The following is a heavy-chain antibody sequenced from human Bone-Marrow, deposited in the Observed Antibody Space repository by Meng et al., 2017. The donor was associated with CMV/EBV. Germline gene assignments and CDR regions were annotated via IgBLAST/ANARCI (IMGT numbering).Heavy chain of an antibody. CDR2: ISGSGGST. D-gene: IGHD3-16*02. CDR1: GFTFSSYA. V-gene: IGHV3-23*01. Sequence: GESLKISCAASGFTFSSYAMSWVRQAPGKGLEWVSAISGSGGSTYYAAPVKGRFTISRDDSKNTLYLQMNSLKTEDTAVYYCTTDVSPFDYWGQGTLVT. J-gene: IGHJ4*02. CDR3: TTDVSPFDY.